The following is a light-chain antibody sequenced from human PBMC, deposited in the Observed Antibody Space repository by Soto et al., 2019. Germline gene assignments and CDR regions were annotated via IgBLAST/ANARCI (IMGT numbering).Light chain of an antibody. CDR1: QIVIISY. V-gene: IGKV3D-20*01. Sequence: EIVLTQSPGTLSFSPVEIATLSFVSIQIVIISYLAWYHQKPGLAPRLLIYDASSRATGIPDRFTGSGSGTELTLTISRMEPEDFAVYYCQQYGSSTWKFGQGNKV. CDR2: DAS. CDR3: QQYGSSTWK. J-gene: IGKJ1*01.